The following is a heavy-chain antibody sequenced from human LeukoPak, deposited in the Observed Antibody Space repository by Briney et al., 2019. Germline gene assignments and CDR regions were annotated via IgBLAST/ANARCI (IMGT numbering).Heavy chain of an antibody. D-gene: IGHD3-9*01. CDR2: IYYSGST. CDR1: GGSISSSSYY. J-gene: IGHJ3*02. CDR3: ASSDHVLRYFDWLPPADI. Sequence: PSETLSLNCTVSGGSISSSSYYWGWIRQPPGKGLECIGSIYYSGSTYYNPSLKSRVTISVDTSKNQFSLKLSSVTAADTAVYYCASSDHVLRYFDWLPPADIWGQGTMVTVSS. V-gene: IGHV4-39*01.